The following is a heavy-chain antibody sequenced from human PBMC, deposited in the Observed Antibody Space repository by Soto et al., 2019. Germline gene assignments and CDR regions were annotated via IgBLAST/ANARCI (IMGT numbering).Heavy chain of an antibody. J-gene: IGHJ6*02. CDR2: IIPIFGTA. V-gene: IGHV1-69*13. CDR1: GGTFSSYA. CDR3: ARGDIVLMVYAIPQNYYYYCMDV. D-gene: IGHD2-8*01. Sequence: VASVKVSCKASGGTFSSYAISWVRQAPGQGLEWMGGIIPIFGTANYAQKFQGRVTITADESTSTAYMELSSLRSEDTAVYYCARGDIVLMVYAIPQNYYYYCMDVWGQGTTVTVSS.